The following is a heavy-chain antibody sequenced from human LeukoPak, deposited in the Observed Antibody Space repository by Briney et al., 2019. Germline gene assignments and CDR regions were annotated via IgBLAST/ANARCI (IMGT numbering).Heavy chain of an antibody. D-gene: IGHD2-2*01. CDR3: ARDACSSTNCYSFDY. CDR1: GFTFSSFG. J-gene: IGHJ4*02. Sequence: GGSLRLSCAASGFTFSSFGMHCVRQAPGKGLEWVSSTKSSSSYIYYADAVKGRFTISRDNAKNSLYLEMNSLRAEDTAVYYCARDACSSTNCYSFDYWGQGTLVTVSS. V-gene: IGHV3-21*01. CDR2: TKSSSSYI.